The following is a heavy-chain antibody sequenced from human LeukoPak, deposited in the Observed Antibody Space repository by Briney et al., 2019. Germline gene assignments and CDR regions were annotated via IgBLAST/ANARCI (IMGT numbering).Heavy chain of an antibody. CDR2: IYSGGST. D-gene: IGHD2-2*01. V-gene: IGHV3-53*01. CDR3: ASWYQLAFDY. Sequence: PGGSLRLSCAASGFTVSSNYMSWVRQAPGKGLEWVSVIYSGGSTYYADSVKGRFTISRDNSKNTLYLQMDSLRAEDTAVYYCASWYQLAFDYWGQGTLVTVSS. J-gene: IGHJ4*02. CDR1: GFTVSSNY.